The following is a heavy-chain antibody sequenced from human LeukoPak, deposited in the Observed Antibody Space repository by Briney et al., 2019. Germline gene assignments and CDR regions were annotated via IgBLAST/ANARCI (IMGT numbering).Heavy chain of an antibody. Sequence: GGSLRLSCAASGFTFSSYSMNWVRQAPGKGLEWVSYISSSGSTIYYADSVKGRFTISRDNAKNSLYLQMNSLRAEDTAVYYCARDPRTYYYYMDVWGKGTTVTISS. CDR1: GFTFSSYS. J-gene: IGHJ6*03. CDR2: ISSSGSTI. V-gene: IGHV3-48*04. CDR3: ARDPRTYYYYMDV.